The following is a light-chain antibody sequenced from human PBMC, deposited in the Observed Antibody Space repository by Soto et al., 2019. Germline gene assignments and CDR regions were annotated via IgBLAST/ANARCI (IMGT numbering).Light chain of an antibody. V-gene: IGLV2-14*01. CDR1: SSDVGGYNY. CDR2: DVS. CDR3: SSNTSSSTPYV. Sequence: QSALTQPASVSGSPGQSITISCTGTSSDVGGYNYVSWYQQRPGKAPKLMIYDVSNRPSGVSNRFSGSKSGNTASLTISGLQAEDETDYYCSSNTSSSTPYVFGTGTKHTVL. J-gene: IGLJ1*01.